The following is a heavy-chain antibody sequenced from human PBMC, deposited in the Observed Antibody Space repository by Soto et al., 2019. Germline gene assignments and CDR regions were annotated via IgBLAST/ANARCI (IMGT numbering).Heavy chain of an antibody. J-gene: IGHJ6*02. V-gene: IGHV3-53*01. CDR1: GFIVSSKY. D-gene: IGHD3-16*01. CDR3: TTYTGYGMDV. CDR2: IYTGGST. Sequence: GGSLRLSCAVSGFIVSSKYMTWVRQAPGKGLEWVSVIYTGGSTHYADSARGRFTISRDSSKNTLYLQMNSLRAEDAAVYYCTTYTGYGMDVWGQGTTVTVSS.